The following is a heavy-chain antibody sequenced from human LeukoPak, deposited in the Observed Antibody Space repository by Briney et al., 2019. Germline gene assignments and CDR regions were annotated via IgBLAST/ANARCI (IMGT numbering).Heavy chain of an antibody. CDR1: GFVFASLA. CDR2: IDTDGST. D-gene: IGHD5-12*01. Sequence: PGGSLRLSCAASGFVFASLAMSWVRQAPGKGLEWVASIDTDGSTYYAGSVKGRFTISRDNSRNTQFLQMNSLRADDTAVYYCAKGGISHSGLGDWGQGTLVTVSS. V-gene: IGHV3-23*01. CDR3: AKGGISHSGLGD. J-gene: IGHJ4*02.